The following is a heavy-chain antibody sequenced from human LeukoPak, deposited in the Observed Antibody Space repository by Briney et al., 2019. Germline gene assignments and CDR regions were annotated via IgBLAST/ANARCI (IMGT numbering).Heavy chain of an antibody. CDR1: GLSLSSYA. CDR2: TSRSGGST. Sequence: GGSMRLSCAASGLSLSSYAMTWVRPPARKGVEWDSATSRSGGSTNYTDSVKGQFTISRDNSKTTVYLQMNSLRAEDTAVYYCARWGVGWLQFSVAFDIWGQGTMVTVSS. D-gene: IGHD5-24*01. J-gene: IGHJ3*02. CDR3: ARWGVGWLQFSVAFDI. V-gene: IGHV3-23*01.